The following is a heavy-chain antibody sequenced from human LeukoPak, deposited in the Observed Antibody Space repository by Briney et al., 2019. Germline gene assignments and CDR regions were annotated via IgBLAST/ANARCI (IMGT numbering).Heavy chain of an antibody. J-gene: IGHJ3*02. V-gene: IGHV3-7*01. CDR2: IKQDGSEK. CDR1: GFTFSSYW. CDR3: ARRSGYYNDAFDI. D-gene: IGHD3-3*01. Sequence: GGSLRLSCAASGFTFSSYWMSWVRQAPGKGLEWVANIKQDGSEKYYVDSVKGRFTISRDNAKNSLYLQMNSLRAEDTAVYYCARRSGYYNDAFDIWGQGTMVTVSS.